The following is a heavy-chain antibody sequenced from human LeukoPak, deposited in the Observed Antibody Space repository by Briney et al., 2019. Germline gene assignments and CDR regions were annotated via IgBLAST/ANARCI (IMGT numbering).Heavy chain of an antibody. Sequence: KPSETLSLTCTVSGGSISSYYWSWIRQPPGKGLEWIGYIYYSGSTNYNPSLKSRVTISVDTSKNQFSLKLSSVTAADTAVYYCARDPTGGDSSGYWYYFDYWGQGTLVTVSS. CDR1: GGSISSYY. CDR3: ARDPTGGDSSGYWYYFDY. J-gene: IGHJ4*02. CDR2: IYYSGST. D-gene: IGHD3-22*01. V-gene: IGHV4-59*12.